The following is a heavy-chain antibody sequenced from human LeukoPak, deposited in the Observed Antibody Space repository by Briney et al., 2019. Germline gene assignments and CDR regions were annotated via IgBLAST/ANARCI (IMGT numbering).Heavy chain of an antibody. J-gene: IGHJ6*04. D-gene: IGHD3-10*02. CDR3: AELGITMIGGV. CDR2: MYSGGRT. CDR1: GFTVSSNY. Sequence: GGSLRHACAASGFTVSSNYLSWVRQAPGEGLEWVSIMYSGGRTNYADSVKGRFTISRDNAKNSLYLQMNSLRAEDTAVYYCAELGITMIGGVWGKGTTVTISS. V-gene: IGHV3-66*01.